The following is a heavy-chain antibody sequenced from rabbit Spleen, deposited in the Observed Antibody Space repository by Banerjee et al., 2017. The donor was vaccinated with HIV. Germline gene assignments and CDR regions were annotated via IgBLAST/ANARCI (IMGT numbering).Heavy chain of an antibody. CDR2: IYVGRGST. V-gene: IGHV1S45*01. CDR1: GFTISSYYY. J-gene: IGHJ4*01. D-gene: IGHD4-2*01. CDR3: ARNAGISGDGWILNL. Sequence: QEQLEESGGGLVQPEGSLTLTCTASGFTISSYYYMCWVRQAPGKGLEWIGCIYVGRGSTHYANWAKGRVTMYKTSSTTVTLQLTSLTAADTATYFCARNAGISGDGWILNLWGPGTLVTVS.